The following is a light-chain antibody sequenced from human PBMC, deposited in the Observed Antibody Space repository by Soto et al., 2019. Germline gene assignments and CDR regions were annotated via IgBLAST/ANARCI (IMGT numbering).Light chain of an antibody. Sequence: DIVMTQSPDSLAVSLGERATINCKSSQSVLYSSNNKNYLAWYQQKPRQPPKLLIYWASTRESGVPDRFSGSGSGTDFPLTISSLQAEDVAVYYCQQYYSTPLAFGQGTKVEIK. CDR2: WAS. V-gene: IGKV4-1*01. J-gene: IGKJ1*01. CDR3: QQYYSTPLA. CDR1: QSVLYSSNNKNY.